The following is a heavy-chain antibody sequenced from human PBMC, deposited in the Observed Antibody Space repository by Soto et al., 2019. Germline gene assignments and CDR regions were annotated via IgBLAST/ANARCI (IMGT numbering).Heavy chain of an antibody. CDR2: LDYSGYT. J-gene: IGHJ5*02. CDR3: ARDHSPTLRGVRPGSWFDP. D-gene: IGHD3-10*01. CDR1: GGSVSSGSYY. Sequence: SETLSLTCTVSGGSVSSGSYYWTWIRQPPGKGLEWIGYLDYSGYTNYNPSLKSRVTISVDSSKNQFSLKVTSVTAADTAVYYCARDHSPTLRGVRPGSWFDPWGQGTLVTVSS. V-gene: IGHV4-61*01.